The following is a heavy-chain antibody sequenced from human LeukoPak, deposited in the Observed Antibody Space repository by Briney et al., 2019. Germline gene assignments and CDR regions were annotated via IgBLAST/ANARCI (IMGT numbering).Heavy chain of an antibody. CDR3: AREGDDYDAFDI. D-gene: IGHD5-24*01. CDR1: GFTFSSYA. J-gene: IGHJ3*02. V-gene: IGHV3-30*04. CDR2: ISYDGSNK. Sequence: PGRSLRLSCAASGFTFSSYAMHWVRQAPGKGLEWVAVISYDGSNKYYADSVKGRFIISRDNSKNTLYLQTNSLRAEDTAVYYCAREGDDYDAFDIWGQGTMVTVSS.